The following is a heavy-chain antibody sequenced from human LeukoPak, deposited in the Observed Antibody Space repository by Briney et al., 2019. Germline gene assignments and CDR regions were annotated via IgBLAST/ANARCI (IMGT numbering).Heavy chain of an antibody. V-gene: IGHV3-23*01. Sequence: GGSLRLSCAASGFTFSSYAMSWVRQAPGKGREWVSAISGSGGSTYYADSVKGRFTISRDNSKNTLYLQMNSLRAEDTAVYYCARGTASSGLDYWGQGTLVTVSS. CDR2: ISGSGGST. D-gene: IGHD1-1*01. J-gene: IGHJ4*02. CDR1: GFTFSSYA. CDR3: ARGTASSGLDY.